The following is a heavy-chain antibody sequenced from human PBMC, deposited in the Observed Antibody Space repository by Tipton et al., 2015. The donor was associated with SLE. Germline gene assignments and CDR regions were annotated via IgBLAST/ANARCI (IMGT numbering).Heavy chain of an antibody. J-gene: IGHJ5*02. D-gene: IGHD4-11*01. CDR3: ARLATRSRFDP. CDR1: GGSISSGSYY. CDR2: IYTSGST. V-gene: IGHV4-61*02. Sequence: TLSLTCTVSGGSISSGSYYWSWIRQPAGKGLEWIGRIYTSGSTNYNPSLKSRVTISVDTSKNQFSLKLSSVTAADTAVYYCARLATRSRFDPWGQGTLVTVSS.